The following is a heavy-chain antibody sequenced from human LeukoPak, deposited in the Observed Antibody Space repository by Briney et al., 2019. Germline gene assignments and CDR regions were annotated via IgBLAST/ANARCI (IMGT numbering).Heavy chain of an antibody. J-gene: IGHJ6*03. CDR1: GFTFSSYA. D-gene: IGHD3-16*01. CDR3: AKLGGHPLHNYYVGV. Sequence: GGSLRLSCAASGFTFSSYAMSWVRQAPGKGLEWVSGILDSGYSTYYANSVKGRFTISRDNSNNTLYLQMNSLGAEDTAVYYCAKLGGHPLHNYYVGVWGKGTTVAVSS. CDR2: ILDSGYST. V-gene: IGHV3-23*01.